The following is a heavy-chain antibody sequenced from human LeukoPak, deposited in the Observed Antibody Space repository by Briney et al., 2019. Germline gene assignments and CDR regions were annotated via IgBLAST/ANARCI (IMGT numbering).Heavy chain of an antibody. CDR3: ARDRDIAVAGIDY. V-gene: IGHV1-2*02. D-gene: IGHD6-19*01. CDR2: INPNGGGT. CDR1: GYTFTDYY. Sequence: ASVKVSCKTSGYTFTDYYMHWVRQAPGQGLEWMGWINPNGGGTNYAQKFQGRVTMTRDTSINTAYMQLSRLRSDDTAVYYCARDRDIAVAGIDYWGQGTLVTVSS. J-gene: IGHJ4*02.